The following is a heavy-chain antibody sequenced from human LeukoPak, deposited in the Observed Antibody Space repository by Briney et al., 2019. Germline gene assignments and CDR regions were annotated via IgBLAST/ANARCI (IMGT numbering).Heavy chain of an antibody. CDR2: IWYDGSNK. CDR3: ARDGGLYSSGWYGVDY. D-gene: IGHD6-19*01. Sequence: GGSLRLSCAASGFTFSSYGMHWVRQAPGKGLEWVAVIWYDGSNKYYADSVEGRFTISRDNSKNTLYLQMNSLRAEDTAVYYCARDGGLYSSGWYGVDYWGQGTLVTVSS. CDR1: GFTFSSYG. V-gene: IGHV3-33*01. J-gene: IGHJ4*02.